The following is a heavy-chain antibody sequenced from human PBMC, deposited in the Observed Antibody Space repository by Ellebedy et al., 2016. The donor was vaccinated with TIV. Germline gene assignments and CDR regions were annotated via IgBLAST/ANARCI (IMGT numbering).Heavy chain of an antibody. V-gene: IGHV1-46*01. Sequence: AASVKVSCKASGYTFTSHYMHWVRQAPGQGLEWMGIINPSGGSTSYAQKFQGRVTMTRDTSTSTVYMELSNLRSEDTAVYYCARADITVAYYIDFWGQGTLVTVSS. CDR3: ARADITVAYYIDF. CDR2: INPSGGST. CDR1: GYTFTSHY. J-gene: IGHJ4*02. D-gene: IGHD6-19*01.